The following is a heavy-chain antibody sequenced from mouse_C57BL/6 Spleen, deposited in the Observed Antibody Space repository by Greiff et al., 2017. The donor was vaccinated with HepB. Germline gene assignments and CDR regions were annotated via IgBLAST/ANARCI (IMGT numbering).Heavy chain of an antibody. CDR3: ARGLGRFAY. CDR1: GFTFSDYG. D-gene: IGHD4-1*01. J-gene: IGHJ3*01. CDR2: ISSGSSTI. V-gene: IGHV5-17*01. Sequence: EVQRVESGGGLVKPGGSLKLSCAASGFTFSDYGMHWVRQAPEKGLEWVAYISSGSSTIYYADTVKGRFTISRDNAKNTLFLQMTSLRSEDTAMYYCARGLGRFAYWGQGTLVTVSA.